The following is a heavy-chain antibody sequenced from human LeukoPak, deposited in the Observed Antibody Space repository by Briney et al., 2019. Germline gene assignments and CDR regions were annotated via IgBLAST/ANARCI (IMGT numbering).Heavy chain of an antibody. CDR1: GGSISSAYYS. D-gene: IGHD6-19*01. CDR2: ISESSST. J-gene: IGHJ4*02. CDR3: ASQDRYSSGYVFDY. Sequence: SETLSLTCPVSGGSISSAYYSWDWLRPPPGKGLEWYESISESSSTYSHPSLRSRVTIFVDTSKNQFSLKLSSVTAADAAVYYCASQDRYSSGYVFDYWGQGTLVTVSS. V-gene: IGHV4-39*01.